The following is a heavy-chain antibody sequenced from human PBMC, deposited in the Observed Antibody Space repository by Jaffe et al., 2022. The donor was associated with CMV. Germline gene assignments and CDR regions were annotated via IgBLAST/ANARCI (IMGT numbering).Heavy chain of an antibody. CDR1: GFTLRNFA. D-gene: IGHD3-10*01. V-gene: IGHV3-23*01. CDR2: ISGPGGST. Sequence: EVQLLESGGDLIQPGGSLRLSCRASGFTLRNFALSWVRQAPGKGLEWVATISGPGGSTYYADSVRGRFTISRDNSENTLSLQMGGLRGDDTAIYYCARDEESFFGAGGHFSHWGQGTRVTVSS. J-gene: IGHJ4*02. CDR3: ARDEESFFGAGGHFSH.